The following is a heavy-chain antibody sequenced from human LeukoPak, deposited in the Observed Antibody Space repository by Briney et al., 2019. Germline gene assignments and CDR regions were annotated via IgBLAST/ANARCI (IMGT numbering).Heavy chain of an antibody. V-gene: IGHV1-2*02. CDR2: VNPNSGDT. Sequence: ASVKVSCKASGYTFTDYYMHWVRQAPGQGLEWMGWVNPNSGDTNYVHKFQGRVTMTSDTSISTAYMDLSRVRSDGTAVYYCALLFSSTWYRFDSWGQGTLVTVSS. CDR1: GYTFTDYY. CDR3: ALLFSSTWYRFDS. J-gene: IGHJ4*02. D-gene: IGHD6-13*01.